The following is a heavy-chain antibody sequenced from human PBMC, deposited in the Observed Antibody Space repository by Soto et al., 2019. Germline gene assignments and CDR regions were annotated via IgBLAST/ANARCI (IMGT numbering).Heavy chain of an antibody. J-gene: IGHJ5*02. V-gene: IGHV4-59*08. D-gene: IGHD6-19*01. Sequence: SETLSLTCTVSGGSISSYYWSWIRQPPGKGLEWIGYIYYSGSTNYNPSLKSRVTISVDTSKNQFSLKLSSVTAADTAVYYCARRDSSGWEGWWFDPWGQGTLVTVSS. CDR3: ARRDSSGWEGWWFDP. CDR2: IYYSGST. CDR1: GGSISSYY.